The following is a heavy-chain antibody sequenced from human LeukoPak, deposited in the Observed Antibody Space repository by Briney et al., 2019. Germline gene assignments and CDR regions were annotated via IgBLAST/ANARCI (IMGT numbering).Heavy chain of an antibody. Sequence: PGGSLRLSCAASGFTFSSYGMHWVRQAPGKGLEWVAVISYDGSNKYYADSVKGRFTISRDNSKNTLYLQMNSLRAEDTAVYYCAKDSGYCTNGVCYTGVFDYWGQGTLVTVSS. D-gene: IGHD2-8*01. CDR1: GFTFSSYG. CDR3: AKDSGYCTNGVCYTGVFDY. J-gene: IGHJ4*02. V-gene: IGHV3-30*18. CDR2: ISYDGSNK.